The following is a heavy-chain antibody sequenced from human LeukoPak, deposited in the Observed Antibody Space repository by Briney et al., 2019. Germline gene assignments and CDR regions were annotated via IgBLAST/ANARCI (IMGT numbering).Heavy chain of an antibody. CDR2: INPSGGST. J-gene: IGHJ4*02. CDR1: GYTFTHYQ. CDR3: ARDPSYYDSSGYYYHFDY. D-gene: IGHD3-22*01. V-gene: IGHV1-46*01. Sequence: ASVKVSCKASGYTFTHYQMHWVRQAPGQGLEWMGIINPSGGSTSYVEKFQGRVTLTRDTSTSTVYMELSSLSSDDTAVYYCARDPSYYDSSGYYYHFDYWGQGTLVTVSS.